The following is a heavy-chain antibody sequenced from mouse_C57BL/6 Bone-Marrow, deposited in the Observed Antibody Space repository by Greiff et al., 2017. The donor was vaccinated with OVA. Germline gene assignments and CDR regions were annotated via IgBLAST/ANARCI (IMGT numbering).Heavy chain of an antibody. D-gene: IGHD2-2*01. CDR2: ISDGGSYT. CDR1: GFTFSSYA. Sequence: EVQGVESGGGLVKPGGSLKLSCAASGFTFSSYAMSWVRQTPETRLEWVATISDGGSYTYSPDNVKGRFTISRDNAKNNLYLQMSHLKSEDTAMYYCAREVRMDYWGQGTSVTVSS. V-gene: IGHV5-4*01. J-gene: IGHJ4*01. CDR3: AREVRMDY.